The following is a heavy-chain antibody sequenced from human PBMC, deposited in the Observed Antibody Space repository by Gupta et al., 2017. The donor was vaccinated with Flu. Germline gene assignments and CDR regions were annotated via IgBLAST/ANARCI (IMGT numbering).Heavy chain of an antibody. CDR3: ARPSSVGRGSYYVDAFDI. Sequence: EVQLVESGGGLVKRGGSLRLSCAASGFTFGSYSMNWVRQAPGKGLEWVSSISSSSSYIYYADSVTGRFTISRDNAKNSLYLQMNSLRAEDTAVYYCARPSSVGRGSYYVDAFDIWGQGTMVTVSS. CDR1: GFTFGSYS. V-gene: IGHV3-21*01. D-gene: IGHD1-26*01. CDR2: ISSSSSYI. J-gene: IGHJ3*02.